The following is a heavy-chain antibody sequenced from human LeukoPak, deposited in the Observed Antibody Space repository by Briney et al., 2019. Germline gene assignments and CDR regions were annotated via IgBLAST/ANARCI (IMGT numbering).Heavy chain of an antibody. CDR3: ARGGGYTYANGMDV. Sequence: ASVKVSCKASGYTFTTYVISWLRQAPGQGLEWMGWISAYNGSTNYAQKLQGRVTMTTDTSTTTAYMDLRSLRSDDTAVYYCARGGGYTYANGMDVWGQGTTVTVSS. CDR1: GYTFTTYV. V-gene: IGHV1-18*01. CDR2: ISAYNGST. D-gene: IGHD5-18*01. J-gene: IGHJ6*02.